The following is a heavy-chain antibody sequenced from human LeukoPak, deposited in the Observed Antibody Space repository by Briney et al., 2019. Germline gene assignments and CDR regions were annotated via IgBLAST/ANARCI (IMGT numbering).Heavy chain of an antibody. CDR2: SRNKAKSYTT. D-gene: IGHD1-1*01. Sequence: GGSLRPSCAASGFTFSDHYMDWVRQAPGKGLEWVGRSRNKAKSYTTEYAASVEGRFSISRDDSKSIAYLQMNSPKTEDTAGYYCSRDLNWSFDYWGQGILVTVSS. CDR1: GFTFSDHY. V-gene: IGHV3-72*01. CDR3: SRDLNWSFDY. J-gene: IGHJ4*02.